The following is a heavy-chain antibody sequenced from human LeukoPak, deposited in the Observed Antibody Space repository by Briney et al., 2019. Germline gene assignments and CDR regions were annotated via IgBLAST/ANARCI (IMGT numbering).Heavy chain of an antibody. CDR2: IYSSGST. D-gene: IGHD3-10*01. Sequence: SETLSLTCTVSGGSISSYYWTWIRQPAGKGLEWIGRIYSSGSTTYNPSLKSRVTMSVDTSKNQFSLRLSSVTAADTAVYYCARSGSGSYYPSYLDYWGQGTLVTVSS. J-gene: IGHJ4*02. V-gene: IGHV4-4*07. CDR3: ARSGSGSYYPSYLDY. CDR1: GGSISSYY.